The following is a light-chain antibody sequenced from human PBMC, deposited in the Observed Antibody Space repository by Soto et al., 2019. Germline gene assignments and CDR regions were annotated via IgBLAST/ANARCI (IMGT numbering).Light chain of an antibody. CDR2: DLF. CDR3: HQYNRWPHT. CDR1: QRVGSD. V-gene: IGKV3D-15*01. J-gene: IGKJ4*02. Sequence: EIVMTQSPATLSVSTGERATLYCRASQRVGSDVAWYKQKPGQAPRLVIYDLFTRATGLRPRISGSGSGTEFTHTISSLQSEDFAVYHCHQYNRWPHTFGGGTKVDIK.